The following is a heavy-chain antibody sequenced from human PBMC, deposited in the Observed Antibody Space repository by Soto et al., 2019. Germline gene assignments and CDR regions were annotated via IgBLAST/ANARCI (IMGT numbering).Heavy chain of an antibody. CDR2: IIPIFGTA. J-gene: IGHJ4*02. V-gene: IGHV1-69*01. D-gene: IGHD6-19*01. Sequence: QVQLVQSGDAVQKPGPSVKDSCKASGGTFSSYAISWVRQAPGQGLEWMGGIIPIFGTANYAQKSPGRVTINADESRRTAYMELSSRSFEDTAMYYCERETVLGSGCYADNWGQGKLVTVSS. CDR1: GGTFSSYA. CDR3: ERETVLGSGCYADN.